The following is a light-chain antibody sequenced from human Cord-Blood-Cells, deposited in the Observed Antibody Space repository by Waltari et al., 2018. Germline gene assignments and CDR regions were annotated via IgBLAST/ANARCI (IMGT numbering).Light chain of an antibody. V-gene: IGLV2-23*01. CDR3: CSYAGSSTVV. J-gene: IGLJ2*01. Sequence: QSALTQPASVSGSPGQSLTISRTGTSSDVGSYNLVSWYQQHPGKAPKLMIYEGRKRPSGVSNRFSGSKSGNTASLTISGLQAEDEADYYCCSYAGSSTVVFGGGTKLTVL. CDR2: EGR. CDR1: SSDVGSYNL.